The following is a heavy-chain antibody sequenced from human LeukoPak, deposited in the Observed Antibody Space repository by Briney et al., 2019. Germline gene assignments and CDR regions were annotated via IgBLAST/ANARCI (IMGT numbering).Heavy chain of an antibody. CDR2: IWYDGSNK. V-gene: IGHV3-33*01. J-gene: IGHJ3*02. CDR3: ARVPVHYYDSSGRSASLDI. Sequence: GGSLRLSCAASGFTFSSYGMHWIRQAPAKGMEWVAVIWYDGSNKYYADSVKGRFTISRDNSKNTLYLQMNSLRAEDTAVYYCARVPVHYYDSSGRSASLDIWGQGTMVTVSS. CDR1: GFTFSSYG. D-gene: IGHD3-22*01.